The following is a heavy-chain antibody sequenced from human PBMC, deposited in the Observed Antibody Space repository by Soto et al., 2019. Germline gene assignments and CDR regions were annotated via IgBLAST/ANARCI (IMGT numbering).Heavy chain of an antibody. CDR1: GFTFSSYG. D-gene: IGHD6-13*01. CDR2: ISYDGSNK. Sequence: GSLRLSCAASGFTFSSYGMHWVRQAPGKGLEWVAVISYDGSNKYYADSVKGRFTISRDNSKNTLYLQMNSLRAEDTAVYYCAKDPSSSSWSHPAFDYWGQGTLVTVSS. CDR3: AKDPSSSSWSHPAFDY. V-gene: IGHV3-30*18. J-gene: IGHJ4*02.